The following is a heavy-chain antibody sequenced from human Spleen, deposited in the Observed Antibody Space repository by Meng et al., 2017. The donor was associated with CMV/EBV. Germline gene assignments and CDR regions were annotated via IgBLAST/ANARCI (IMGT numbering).Heavy chain of an antibody. J-gene: IGHJ4*02. D-gene: IGHD2-2*01. CDR2: INHSGTT. CDR1: SLSVLY. Sequence: SLSVLYWSGIRQPPGRGLEWIGEINHSGTTNSNPSLKSRVTISLDTSKNQFSLKLTSVTAADTAVYYCARFDRGYCSSISCSSGFDYWSQGTLVTVSS. CDR3: ARFDRGYCSSISCSSGFDY. V-gene: IGHV4-34*01.